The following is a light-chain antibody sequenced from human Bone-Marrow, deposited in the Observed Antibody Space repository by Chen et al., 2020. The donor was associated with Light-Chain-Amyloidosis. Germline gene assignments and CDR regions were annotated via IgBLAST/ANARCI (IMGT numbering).Light chain of an antibody. Sequence: SYVLTQPSSVSVAPGQPATIACGGNNIGATSVHWYQQTPGHAPLLVVYDDSDRPSWIPERLSGSTSWNTATLTISRVEAGDEAAYYCQVWDRSSDRPVFGGGTKLTVL. V-gene: IGLV3-21*02. CDR2: DDS. J-gene: IGLJ3*02. CDR1: NIGATS. CDR3: QVWDRSSDRPV.